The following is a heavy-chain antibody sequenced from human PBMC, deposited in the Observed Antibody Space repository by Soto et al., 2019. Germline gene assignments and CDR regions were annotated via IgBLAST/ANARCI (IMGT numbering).Heavy chain of an antibody. J-gene: IGHJ4*02. CDR1: GFSLSTRRVG. V-gene: IGHV2-5*02. CDR3: VHYLDDSGYYCVFPDF. Sequence: QITLKESGPTLVKPTQTLTLTCTFSGFSLSTRRVGMGWIRQPPGKALEWLGIIYWDDDERYSPSLKSRLTITKDTPRNQVVLTITNVDPGDTAPYYGVHYLDDSGYYCVFPDFWGQGTLVTVSS. D-gene: IGHD3-22*01. CDR2: IYWDDDE.